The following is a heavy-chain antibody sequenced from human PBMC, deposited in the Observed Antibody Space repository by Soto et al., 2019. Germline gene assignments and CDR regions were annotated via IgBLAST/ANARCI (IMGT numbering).Heavy chain of an antibody. CDR2: INPKSGYT. J-gene: IGHJ4*02. CDR1: GYTFTGDY. CDR3: ARYTGSNSLFDS. V-gene: IGHV1-2*02. D-gene: IGHD1-26*01. Sequence: QVQLVQSGAEVKKPGASVSVSCKASGYTFTGDYLHWVRQAPGQGLEWMAWINPKSGYTKSAQKFQARVTLTRDTSISTAYMELSSLRSEDTAVYFCARYTGSNSLFDSWGQGTLVTVSS.